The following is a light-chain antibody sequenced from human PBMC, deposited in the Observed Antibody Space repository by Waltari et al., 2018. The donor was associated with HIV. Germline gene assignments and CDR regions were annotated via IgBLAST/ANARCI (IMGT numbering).Light chain of an antibody. J-gene: IGKJ4*01. CDR3: QKYDSAPLT. CDR2: GSS. Sequence: DFQLTQSLSYLSASANDRVTITCRASQDINNFLALYQQKPEKLPKLLIYGSSSLQPGVPSRFSGSKSGTEFTLTISALQPEDVGTFYCQKYDSAPLTFGGGTKVEIQ. V-gene: IGKV1-27*01. CDR1: QDINNF.